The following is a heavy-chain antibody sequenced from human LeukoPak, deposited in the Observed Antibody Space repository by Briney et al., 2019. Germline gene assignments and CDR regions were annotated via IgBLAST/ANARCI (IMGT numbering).Heavy chain of an antibody. J-gene: IGHJ6*02. D-gene: IGHD3-16*01. CDR3: ARSAGEIYYYYGMDV. CDR2: INQDGSEM. CDR1: GFTLSSYW. V-gene: IGHV3-7*04. Sequence: GGSLRLSCAASGFTLSSYWMTWVRQAPGKGLQWVANINQDGSEMYYMDSVKGRFTISRDDAKNSLYLQMNSLRAEDTAVYYCARSAGEIYYYYGMDVWGQGTTVTVSS.